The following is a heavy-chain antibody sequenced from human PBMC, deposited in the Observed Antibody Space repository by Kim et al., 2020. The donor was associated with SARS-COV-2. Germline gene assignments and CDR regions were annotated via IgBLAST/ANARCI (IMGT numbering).Heavy chain of an antibody. CDR3: ASSASGSYGRDYYYYGMDV. D-gene: IGHD1-26*01. J-gene: IGHJ6*02. CDR1: GGTFSSYA. Sequence: PVKVSCKASGGTFSSYAISWVRQAPGQGLEWMGGIIPIFGTANYAQKFQGRVTITADESTSTAYMELSSLRSEDTAVYYCASSASGSYGRDYYYYGMDVWGQGTTVTVSS. CDR2: IIPIFGTA. V-gene: IGHV1-69*13.